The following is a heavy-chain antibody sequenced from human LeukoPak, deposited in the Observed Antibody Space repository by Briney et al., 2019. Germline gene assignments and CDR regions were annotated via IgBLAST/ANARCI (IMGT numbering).Heavy chain of an antibody. D-gene: IGHD3-22*01. J-gene: IGHJ3*01. CDR1: GGSMSNYY. Sequence: SETLSLTCTVSGGSMSNYYWSWIRQPPGKGLEWIAYISYTGSISYNPSLKGRVAMSVDTSKNQFSLRLSSVTAADTAVYYCARPLYDSSGSYPRDGFDVWGQGTMVTVSS. V-gene: IGHV4-59*08. CDR2: ISYTGSI. CDR3: ARPLYDSSGSYPRDGFDV.